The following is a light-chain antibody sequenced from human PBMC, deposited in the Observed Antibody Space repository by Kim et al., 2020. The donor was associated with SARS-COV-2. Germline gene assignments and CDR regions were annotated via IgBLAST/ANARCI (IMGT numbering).Light chain of an antibody. CDR1: SLRSYY. CDR3: NSRDSSGNHVV. J-gene: IGLJ2*01. CDR2: GKN. V-gene: IGLV3-19*01. Sequence: ALGQTGRITCQGASLRSYYASWYQQKPGQATVLVIYGKNNRPSGIPDRFSGSSSGNTASLTITGAQAEDEADYYRNSRDSSGNHVVFGGGTQLTVL.